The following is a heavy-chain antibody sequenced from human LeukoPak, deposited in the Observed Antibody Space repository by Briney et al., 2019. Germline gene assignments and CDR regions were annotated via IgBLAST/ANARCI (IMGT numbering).Heavy chain of an antibody. CDR1: GGTISSYY. D-gene: IGHD4-17*01. J-gene: IGHJ4*02. CDR3: ARGRGFYYGDYFDC. Sequence: SETLSLTCTVSGGTISSYYWSWIRQPPGKGLEWIGYIYYSGSTNYNPSLKSRVTISVDTSKNQFSLKLSSVTAADTAVYYCARGRGFYYGDYFDCWGQGTLVTVSS. CDR2: IYYSGST. V-gene: IGHV4-59*01.